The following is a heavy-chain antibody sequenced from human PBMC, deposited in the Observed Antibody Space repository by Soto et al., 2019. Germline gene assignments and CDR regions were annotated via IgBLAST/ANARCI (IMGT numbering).Heavy chain of an antibody. CDR3: ATGDPTLFAY. Sequence: AASVNVSCKASGYTLTIDLISRLRHAPGQGLEWMGWISAYNGNTNYAQKLQGRVTMTTDTSTSTAYMELRSLRSDDTAVYYCATGDPTLFAYRVKRTPVTVSS. V-gene: IGHV1-18*01. CDR2: ISAYNGNT. D-gene: IGHD3-10*01. J-gene: IGHJ4*02. CDR1: GYTLTIDL.